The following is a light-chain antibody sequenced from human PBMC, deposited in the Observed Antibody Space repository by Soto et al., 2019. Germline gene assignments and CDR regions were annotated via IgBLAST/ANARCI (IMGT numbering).Light chain of an antibody. Sequence: EIVMTQSPATLSVSPGERATLSCRARQTVRKKLAWYPQKPCQAPRPLIYGASTRATGIPARFSGSGSGTEFTLTISSLQSEDFAVYYCQQYNYWPPGLTFGGGTKVEI. CDR2: GAS. CDR3: QQYNYWPPGLT. CDR1: QTVRKK. V-gene: IGKV3-15*01. J-gene: IGKJ4*01.